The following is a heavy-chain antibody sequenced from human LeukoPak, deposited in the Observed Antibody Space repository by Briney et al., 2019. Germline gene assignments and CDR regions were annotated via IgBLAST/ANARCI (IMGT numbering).Heavy chain of an antibody. Sequence: GGSLSLSCAASGFTFSNYAMNWVRQAPGKGLEWVSIISGSGGSTYYADSVKGRFTISRDNPKNTLYLHMNSLRAEDTAVYYCAKAKAGYCSDGNCNFDYWGQGTLVTVSS. V-gene: IGHV3-23*01. CDR3: AKAKAGYCSDGNCNFDY. J-gene: IGHJ4*02. D-gene: IGHD2-15*01. CDR2: ISGSGGST. CDR1: GFTFSNYA.